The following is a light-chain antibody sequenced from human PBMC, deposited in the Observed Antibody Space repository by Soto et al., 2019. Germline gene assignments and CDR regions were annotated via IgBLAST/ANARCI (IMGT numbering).Light chain of an antibody. CDR2: GAS. V-gene: IGKV3-15*01. CDR1: QSVSSN. CDR3: QPYNNWPLT. J-gene: IGKJ4*01. Sequence: EIVMTQSPATLSVSPGERATLSCRATQSVSSNLAWYQQKPGQAPRLLIYGASTRATDIPARFSGSGSGTEFTLTITSLQYEDFAVYSWQPYNNWPLTFGGGTNVEIK.